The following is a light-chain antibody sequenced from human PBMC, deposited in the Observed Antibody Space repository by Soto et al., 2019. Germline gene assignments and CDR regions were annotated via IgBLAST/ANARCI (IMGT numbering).Light chain of an antibody. CDR2: GNS. Sequence: QSVLTQTPSVSGAPGQRVTISCTGSSSNIGAGYDVHWYQQLPGTAPKFLIYGNSNRPSGVPDRFSGSKSGTSASLAITGLQAEDEADYYCQSYDNSLSGWVFGGGTKLTVL. CDR1: SSNIGAGYD. CDR3: QSYDNSLSGWV. J-gene: IGLJ3*02. V-gene: IGLV1-40*01.